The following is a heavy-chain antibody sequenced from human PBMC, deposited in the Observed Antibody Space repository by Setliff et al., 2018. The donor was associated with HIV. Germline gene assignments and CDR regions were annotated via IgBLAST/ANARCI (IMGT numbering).Heavy chain of an antibody. Sequence: SETLSLTCTVSGGSISSHYWSWIRQPPGKGLEWIGYIYYSGSTNYNPSLKSRVTISVDTSKNQFSLKLCSVTAADTAVYYCARDGPLEGSYRYYYYYMDVWGKGTTVTVSS. CDR2: IYYSGST. D-gene: IGHD3-10*01. J-gene: IGHJ6*03. V-gene: IGHV4-59*11. CDR3: ARDGPLEGSYRYYYYYMDV. CDR1: GGSISSHY.